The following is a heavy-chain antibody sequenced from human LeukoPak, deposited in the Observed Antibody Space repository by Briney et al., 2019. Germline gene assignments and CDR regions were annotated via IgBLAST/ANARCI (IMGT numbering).Heavy chain of an antibody. CDR2: INHSGST. J-gene: IGHJ5*02. CDR1: GGSFSGYY. D-gene: IGHD6-13*01. V-gene: IGHV4-34*01. CDR3: ARVRAAAAYRWFDP. Sequence: SETLSLTCAVYGGSFSGYYWSWIRQPPGKGLEWIGEINHSGSTNYNPSLKSRVTISVDTSKNQFSLKLSSVIAADTAVYYCARVRAAAAYRWFDPWGKGTLVTVSS.